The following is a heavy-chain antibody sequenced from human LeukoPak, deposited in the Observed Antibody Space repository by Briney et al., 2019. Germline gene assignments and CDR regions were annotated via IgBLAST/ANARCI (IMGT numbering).Heavy chain of an antibody. J-gene: IGHJ4*02. CDR1: GFTVSSNS. Sequence: PGGSLRLSCTVSGFTVSSNSMSWVRQAPGKGLEWVSFIYSAGSTHYSDSVKGRFTISIDNSKNTLYLQMNSLRAEDTAVYYCARHGTSSTTYIDYWGQGALVIVSS. CDR3: ARHGTSSTTYIDY. D-gene: IGHD1-1*01. CDR2: IYSAGST. V-gene: IGHV3-53*01.